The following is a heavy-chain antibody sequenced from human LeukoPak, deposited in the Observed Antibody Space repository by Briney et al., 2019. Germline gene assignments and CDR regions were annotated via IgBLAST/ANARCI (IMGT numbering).Heavy chain of an antibody. J-gene: IGHJ4*02. CDR2: IEYDGSKK. CDR1: GFTFSSYV. Sequence: PGGSLRLSCAASGFTFSSYVMHWLRQAPGKGLEWVAFIEYDGSKKKYVDSVKGRFTISRDNSKSTLHLQMNSLRAEDTAVYYCARRSGIAVAGAFDYWGQGTLVTVSS. CDR3: ARRSGIAVAGAFDY. D-gene: IGHD6-19*01. V-gene: IGHV3-33*01.